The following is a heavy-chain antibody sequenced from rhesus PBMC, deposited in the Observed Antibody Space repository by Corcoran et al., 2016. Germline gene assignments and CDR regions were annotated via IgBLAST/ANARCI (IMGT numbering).Heavy chain of an antibody. Sequence: QLQLQASGPGLVKPSATLSVTCAVSGGSISSSYWSWIRPAPGKGREWIGYIYGSGSSTNYNPSLKSRVTLAVDTSKNQLSLKLSSVTTADTAVYYCARVLGWVLFYWGQGVLVTVSS. CDR1: GGSISSSY. D-gene: IGHD3-34*01. CDR2: IYGSGSST. V-gene: IGHV4-169*01. CDR3: ARVLGWVLFY. J-gene: IGHJ4*01.